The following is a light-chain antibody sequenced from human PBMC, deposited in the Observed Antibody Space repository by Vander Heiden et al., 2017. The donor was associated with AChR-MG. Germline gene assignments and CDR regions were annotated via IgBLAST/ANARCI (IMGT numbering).Light chain of an antibody. V-gene: IGKV3-15*01. CDR1: QSVSSN. Sequence: EIVMTQSPAILSVSPGERATLSCRASQSVSSNLAWYQQKPGQAPRLLIYDASTRATGTPVRFSGSGSGTEFTLTISSLQSEDFAVYYCQQYNNWPPLYTFGQGTKLEIK. CDR2: DAS. J-gene: IGKJ2*01. CDR3: QQYNNWPPLYT.